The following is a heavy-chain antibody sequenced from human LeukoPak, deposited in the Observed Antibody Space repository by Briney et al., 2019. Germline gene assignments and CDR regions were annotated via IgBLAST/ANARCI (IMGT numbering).Heavy chain of an antibody. CDR1: GGSISSSSYY. J-gene: IGHJ4*02. CDR3: AREGAVAGNVFDY. D-gene: IGHD6-19*01. V-gene: IGHV4-39*07. CDR2: IYYSGST. Sequence: SETLSLTCTVSGGSISSSSYYWGWIRQPPGKGLEWIGSIYYSGSTYYNPSLKSRVTISVDTSKNQFSLKLSSVTAADTAVYYCAREGAVAGNVFDYWGQGTLVTVSS.